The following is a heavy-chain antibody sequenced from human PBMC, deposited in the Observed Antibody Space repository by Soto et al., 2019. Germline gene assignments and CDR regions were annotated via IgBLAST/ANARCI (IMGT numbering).Heavy chain of an antibody. D-gene: IGHD1-7*01. CDR1: GFTFRSYA. V-gene: IGHV3-23*01. Sequence: GGSLRLSCAASGFTFRSYAMNWVRQAPGKGLEWVSAISGSGGSTYYADSVKGRFTISRDSSKNTLYLQMNSLRAEDTAVYYCAKGNSWSPALVLDIWGQGTMVT. J-gene: IGHJ3*02. CDR3: AKGNSWSPALVLDI. CDR2: ISGSGGST.